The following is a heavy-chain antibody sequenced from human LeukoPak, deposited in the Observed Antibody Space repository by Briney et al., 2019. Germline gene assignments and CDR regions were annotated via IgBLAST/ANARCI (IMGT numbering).Heavy chain of an antibody. V-gene: IGHV4-59*01. CDR1: GGSISSYY. J-gene: IGHJ4*02. CDR3: ARDSSGWPDY. Sequence: SETLSLTCTVSGGSISSYYWSWIRQPPGKGLEWIGYIYYSGSTNYNPSLKSRVTISVDTSKNQFSLKLSSVTAADTAVYYCARDSSGWPDYWGQGTLVTASS. CDR2: IYYSGST. D-gene: IGHD6-19*01.